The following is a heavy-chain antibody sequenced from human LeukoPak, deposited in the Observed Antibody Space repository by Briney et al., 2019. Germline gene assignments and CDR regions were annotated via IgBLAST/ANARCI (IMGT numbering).Heavy chain of an antibody. CDR3: ARRALAGTGYYYYYMDV. V-gene: IGHV3-20*04. CDR1: GFTFDDYG. Sequence: GGSLRLSCAASGFTFDDYGMSWVRQAPGKGLVWVSGINWNGGSTGYADSVKGRFTISRDNAKNSLYLQMNSLRAEDTALYYCARRALAGTGYYYYYMDVWGKGTTVTVSS. CDR2: INWNGGST. J-gene: IGHJ6*03. D-gene: IGHD6-19*01.